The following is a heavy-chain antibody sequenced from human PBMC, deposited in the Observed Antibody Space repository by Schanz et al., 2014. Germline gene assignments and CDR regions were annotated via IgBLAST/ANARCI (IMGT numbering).Heavy chain of an antibody. CDR2: ISPYTGNT. CDR3: ARAKRFGDMDV. Sequence: QVQLVQSGDGVKKPGASVKVSCKTSGYTFSDYGITWVRQAPGQGLEWVGWISPYTGNTHYFDKMEGRVTMTTDTSTSTAYMELRNLRSDDTAVYYCARAKRFGDMDVWGQGTTVTVSS. CDR1: GYTFSDYG. J-gene: IGHJ6*02. D-gene: IGHD3-10*01. V-gene: IGHV1-18*01.